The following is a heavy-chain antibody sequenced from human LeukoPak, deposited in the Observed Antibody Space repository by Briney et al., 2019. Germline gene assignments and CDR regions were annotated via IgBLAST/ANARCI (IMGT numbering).Heavy chain of an antibody. J-gene: IGHJ4*02. CDR3: ARQDF. CDR2: IDPSDSYT. V-gene: IGHV5-10-1*01. CDR1: GYTFSSYW. Sequence: GESLKISCKGSGYTFSSYWISWVRQMPGKGLEWMGRIDPSDSYTDYAPSFQGHVTISADRSLSTAYLQWYSLKASDTAMYYCARQDFWGQGTLVTVSS.